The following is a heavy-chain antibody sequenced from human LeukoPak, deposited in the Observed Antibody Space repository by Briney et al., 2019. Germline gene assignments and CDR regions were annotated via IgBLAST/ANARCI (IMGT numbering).Heavy chain of an antibody. Sequence: KASETLSLTCTVSGGSISSYYWSWIRQPPGKGLEWIGYIYYSGSTNYNPSLKSRVTISVDTSKNQFSLKLSSVTAADTAVYYCARGRGYAFDIRGQGTMVTVSS. V-gene: IGHV4-59*01. CDR2: IYYSGST. D-gene: IGHD1-26*01. CDR1: GGSISSYY. J-gene: IGHJ3*02. CDR3: ARGRGYAFDI.